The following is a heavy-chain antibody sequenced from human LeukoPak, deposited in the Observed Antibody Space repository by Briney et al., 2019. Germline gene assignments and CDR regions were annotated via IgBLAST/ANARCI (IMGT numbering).Heavy chain of an antibody. CDR1: GGSISSYH. Sequence: SETLSPTCTVSGGSISSYHWSWIRQPPGKGLEWIGYIYYSGSTNYNPSLKSRVTISLDTSKYQFSLKVSSVTAADTAVYYCARHSSGYLSYFDYWGQGTLVPVSS. D-gene: IGHD3-22*01. CDR2: IYYSGST. J-gene: IGHJ4*02. V-gene: IGHV4-59*08. CDR3: ARHSSGYLSYFDY.